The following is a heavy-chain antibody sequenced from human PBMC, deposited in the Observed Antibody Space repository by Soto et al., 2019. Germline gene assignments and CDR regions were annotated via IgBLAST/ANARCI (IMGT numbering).Heavy chain of an antibody. J-gene: IGHJ4*02. CDR1: GFVFSSAW. D-gene: IGHD3-22*01. CDR2: IRNKASGGTT. CDR3: TTDLGYYYNHNGY. V-gene: IGHV3-15*07. Sequence: EVQLVESGGGLVEPGGSLTLSCAGSGFVFSSAWMNWVRQAPARGLEWVGRIRNKASGGTTDYAAPVQGRFTISRDDSKNALYLQMNSLKTEDTAVYYCTTDLGYYYNHNGYWGQGALVTVSS.